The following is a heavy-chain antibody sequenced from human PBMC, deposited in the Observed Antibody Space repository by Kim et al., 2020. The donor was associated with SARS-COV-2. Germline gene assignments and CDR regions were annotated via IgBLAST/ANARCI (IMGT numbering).Heavy chain of an antibody. CDR3: ARFVGSSYGDY. D-gene: IGHD6-6*01. CDR1: GFTFSSYS. CDR2: ISSSSSYI. V-gene: IGHV3-21*01. J-gene: IGHJ4*02. Sequence: GGSLRLSCAASGFTFSSYSMNWVRQAPGKGLEWVSSISSSSSYIYYADSVKVRFTISRDNAKNSLYLQMNSLRAEDTAVYYCARFVGSSYGDYWGQGTLVTVSS.